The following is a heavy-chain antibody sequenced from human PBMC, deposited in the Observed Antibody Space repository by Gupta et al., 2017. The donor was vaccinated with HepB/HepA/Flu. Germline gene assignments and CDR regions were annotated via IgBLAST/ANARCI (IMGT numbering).Heavy chain of an antibody. Sequence: QVQLQESGPGLVKPSETLSLTCTVPGGSISSYYWSWIRQPAGKGLEWIGRIYTSGSTNYNPSLKSRVTMSVDTSKNQFSLKLSSVTAADTAVYYCARWARSYYYYYMDVWGKGTTVTVSS. CDR3: ARWARSYYYYYMDV. CDR2: IYTSGST. CDR1: GGSISSYY. V-gene: IGHV4-4*07. J-gene: IGHJ6*03.